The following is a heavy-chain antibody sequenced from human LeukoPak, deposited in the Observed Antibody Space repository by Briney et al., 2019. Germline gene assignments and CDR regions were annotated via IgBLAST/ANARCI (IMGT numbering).Heavy chain of an antibody. V-gene: IGHV3-30*02. D-gene: IGHD1-7*01. J-gene: IGHJ4*02. Sequence: GGSLRLSCAASGFTFSSYGMHWVRQAPGKGLEWVTFIRYDGSNKYYADSVKGRFTISRDNSKNTLYLQMNSLRSEDTAMYYCGTTGGYWGQGTLVTVSS. CDR2: IRYDGSNK. CDR3: GTTGGY. CDR1: GFTFSSYG.